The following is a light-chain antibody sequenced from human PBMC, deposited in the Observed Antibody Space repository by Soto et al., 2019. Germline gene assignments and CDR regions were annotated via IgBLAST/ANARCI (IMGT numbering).Light chain of an antibody. V-gene: IGKV1D-12*01. CDR3: QEAYSVPVT. J-gene: IGKJ5*01. CDR2: TAS. Sequence: DIQMTQSPSSPSASVGDTVEPTFRSSQDISNWIAWYQQKPGRAPKLLIHTASTIQREVPSRFSVSGSGTDFTLTISSLQTEDFATYYCQEAYSVPVTFGLGTRLEIK. CDR1: QDISNW.